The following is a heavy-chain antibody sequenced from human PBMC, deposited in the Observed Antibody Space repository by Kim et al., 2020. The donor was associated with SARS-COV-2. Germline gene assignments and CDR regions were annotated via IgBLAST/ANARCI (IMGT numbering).Heavy chain of an antibody. CDR1: GGPIRSYY. V-gene: IGHV4-59*01. Sequence: SETLSLTCTVSGGPIRSYYWSWIRQPPGKGLEWIGYIYYSGSTNYNPSLKSRVTISVDTSKNQFSLNLSSVTAADTAVYYCTRGGGYFDTWGQGTLVPVS. CDR2: IYYSGST. CDR3: TRGGGYFDT. D-gene: IGHD3-16*01. J-gene: IGHJ4*02.